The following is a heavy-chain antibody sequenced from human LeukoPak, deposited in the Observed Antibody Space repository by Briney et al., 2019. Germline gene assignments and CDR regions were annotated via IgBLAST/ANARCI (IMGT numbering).Heavy chain of an antibody. V-gene: IGHV3-23*01. J-gene: IGHJ4*02. CDR3: ARDLDRYSSSGDY. D-gene: IGHD6-13*01. CDR1: GFTFSNYA. CDR2: FSDSSGST. Sequence: GGSLRLSCAASGFTFSNYAMSWVRQAPGKGLEWVSAFSDSSGSTHYADSVKGRFTISRDNSKSTLYLQMNSLRAEDTAVYYCARDLDRYSSSGDYWGQGTLVTVSS.